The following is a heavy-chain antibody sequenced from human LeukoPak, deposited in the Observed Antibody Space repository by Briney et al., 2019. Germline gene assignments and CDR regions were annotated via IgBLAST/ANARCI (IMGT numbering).Heavy chain of an antibody. CDR2: ISYDGSNK. CDR3: AKELGAHSSSWYYLDY. Sequence: GGSLRLSCAASGFTFSSYGMHWVRQAPGKGLEWVAVISYDGSNKYYADSVKGRFTISRDNSKNTLYLQMNSLRAEDTVVYYCAKELGAHSSSWYYLDYWGQGTLVTVSS. J-gene: IGHJ4*02. V-gene: IGHV3-30*18. D-gene: IGHD6-13*01. CDR1: GFTFSSYG.